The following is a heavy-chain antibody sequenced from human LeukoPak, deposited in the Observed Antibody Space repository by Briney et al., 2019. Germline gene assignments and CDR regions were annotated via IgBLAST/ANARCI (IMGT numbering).Heavy chain of an antibody. D-gene: IGHD4-17*01. CDR2: INHSGST. J-gene: IGHJ3*02. Sequence: PSETLSLTCAVYGGSFSGYYWSWIRQPPGKGLEWIGEINHSGSTNYNPSLKSRVTISVDTSKNQFSLKLSSVTAADTAVYYCARDLRRRTPDAFDIWGQGTMVTVSS. CDR3: ARDLRRRTPDAFDI. CDR1: GGSFSGYY. V-gene: IGHV4-34*01.